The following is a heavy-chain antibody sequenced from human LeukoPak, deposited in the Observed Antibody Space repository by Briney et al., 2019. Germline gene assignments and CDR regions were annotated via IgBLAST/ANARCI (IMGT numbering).Heavy chain of an antibody. CDR1: GFTFSSYE. V-gene: IGHV3-48*03. Sequence: GGSLRLSCAASGFTFSSYEMNWVRQAPGKGLEWVSYISSSGSTIYYADSVKGRFTISRDNAKNSLYLQMNSLRAEDTAVYYCARVMITFGGVIANWFDPWGQGTLVTVSS. J-gene: IGHJ5*02. CDR2: ISSSGSTI. D-gene: IGHD3-16*02. CDR3: ARVMITFGGVIANWFDP.